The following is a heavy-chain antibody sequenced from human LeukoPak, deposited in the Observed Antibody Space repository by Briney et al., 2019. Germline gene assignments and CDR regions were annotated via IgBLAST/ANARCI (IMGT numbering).Heavy chain of an antibody. CDR1: GGSLSSSY. D-gene: IGHD4-11*01. V-gene: IGHV4-59*01. Sequence: SETLSLTCTVSGGSLSSSYWSWIRQPPGKGLDWIGYIYYSGTTSYSPSLKSRVTISVDTSRNQFSLKLSSVTAADTAVYYCASWDNYSNYYFDYWGQGTLVTVSS. CDR2: IYYSGTT. CDR3: ASWDNYSNYYFDY. J-gene: IGHJ4*02.